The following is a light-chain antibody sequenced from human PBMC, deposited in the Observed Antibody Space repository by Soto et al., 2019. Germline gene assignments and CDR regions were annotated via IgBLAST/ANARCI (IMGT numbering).Light chain of an antibody. CDR2: GAS. Sequence: ENGFAGSPGTPSLSPGERATLSFRARQSVSSSYLAWYQQKPGQAPRLLIYGASSRATGIPDRFSGSGSGTEFTLTISGLEPEDFAVYYCQHYGSSPPWTFGQGTKVDIK. J-gene: IGKJ1*01. V-gene: IGKV3-20*01. CDR3: QHYGSSPPWT. CDR1: QSVSSSY.